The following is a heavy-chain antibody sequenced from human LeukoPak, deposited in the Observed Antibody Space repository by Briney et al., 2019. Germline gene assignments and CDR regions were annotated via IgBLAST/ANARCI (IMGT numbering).Heavy chain of an antibody. CDR2: ICGSSSAI. CDR3: ARGFWTGFEY. Sequence: GGSLRLSCAASGFTFREYNMIGVRQAAGKGVEWLSYICGSSSAIYYAASVQRPFTISRDNAKNSLYLQINSLRTADTAVYYCARGFWTGFEYWGQGALVTVSS. J-gene: IGHJ4*02. V-gene: IGHV3-48*01. CDR1: GFTFREYN. D-gene: IGHD3/OR15-3a*01.